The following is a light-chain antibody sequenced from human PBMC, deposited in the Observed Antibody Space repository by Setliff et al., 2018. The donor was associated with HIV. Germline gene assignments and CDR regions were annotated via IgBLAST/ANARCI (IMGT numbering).Light chain of an antibody. CDR2: EVT. Sequence: QSALAQPASVSGSPGQSITISCTGTSSDVGSYNLVSWYQQHPGKAPKVMIYEVTKRPSGVSSRFSGSKSGNAASLTISGLQAEDEADYYCCSYAGSSTFPYVFGTGTKVTVL. CDR1: SSDVGSYNL. J-gene: IGLJ1*01. CDR3: CSYAGSSTFPYV. V-gene: IGLV2-23*02.